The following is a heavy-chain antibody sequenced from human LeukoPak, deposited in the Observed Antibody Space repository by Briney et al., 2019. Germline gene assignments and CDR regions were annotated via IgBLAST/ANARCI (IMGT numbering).Heavy chain of an antibody. J-gene: IGHJ4*02. Sequence: PGGSLRLSCEASGFTFSGYAMSWVRQAPGKGLEWVSSINAFGARTYYADSVKGRFTISRDNSKNTLYLQMNSLRAEDTALYYCAKVALGYCSGSSCYYFDYGGQGTLVTVSP. D-gene: IGHD2-15*01. CDR1: GFTFSGYA. CDR2: INAFGART. V-gene: IGHV3-23*01. CDR3: AKVALGYCSGSSCYYFDY.